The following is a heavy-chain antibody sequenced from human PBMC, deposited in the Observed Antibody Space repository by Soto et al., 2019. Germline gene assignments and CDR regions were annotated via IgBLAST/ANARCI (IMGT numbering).Heavy chain of an antibody. J-gene: IGHJ5*02. Sequence: KQSQTLSLTCAISGDSVSSNSAAWNWIRQSPSRGLEWLGRTYYRSKWYNDYAVSVKSRITINPDTSKNQFSLQLNSVTPEDTAVYYCARAYDFWSGYYPNWFDPWGQGTLVTVSS. V-gene: IGHV6-1*01. CDR1: GDSVSSNSAA. D-gene: IGHD3-3*01. CDR3: ARAYDFWSGYYPNWFDP. CDR2: TYYRSKWYN.